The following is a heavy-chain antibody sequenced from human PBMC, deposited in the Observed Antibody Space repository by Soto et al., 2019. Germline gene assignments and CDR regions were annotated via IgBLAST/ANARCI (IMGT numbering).Heavy chain of an antibody. CDR3: ARGRGYSYGLDP. J-gene: IGHJ5*02. Sequence: PSETLSLTCAVSGGYISTSNWWSWVRQPPGKGLEWIGEVYRTGTTSYSPSLKSRVAISLDTSKNQFSLSLNFVTAADTVVYYCARGRGYSYGLDPWGQGSLVTVS. V-gene: IGHV4-4*02. CDR1: GGYISTSNW. D-gene: IGHD5-18*01. CDR2: VYRTGTT.